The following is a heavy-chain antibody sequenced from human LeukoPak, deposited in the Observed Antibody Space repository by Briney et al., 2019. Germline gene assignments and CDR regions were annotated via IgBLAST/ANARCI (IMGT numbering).Heavy chain of an antibody. CDR3: ARGNLYTAATIENY. V-gene: IGHV3-30-3*01. J-gene: IGHJ4*02. CDR2: ISSNGYEK. CDR1: GLDFSSYV. Sequence: GGSLRLSCAGSGLDFSSYVIHWVRQAPGKGLEWVAVISSNGYEKEYADSVKGRFTVSRDNSNNKVYLQMHSLSAEDTSRYYCARGNLYTAATIENYWGQGTLVTVSS. D-gene: IGHD3-16*01.